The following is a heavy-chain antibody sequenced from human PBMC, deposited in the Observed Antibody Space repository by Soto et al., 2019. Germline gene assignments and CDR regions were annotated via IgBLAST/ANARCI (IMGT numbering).Heavy chain of an antibody. V-gene: IGHV3-53*01. J-gene: IGHJ6*02. CDR1: RFTVSSNY. D-gene: IGHD3-10*01. CDR3: ASTLTAFGNLDYYYYGMDV. CDR2: IYSGGST. Sequence: PGGSLRLSCAASRFTVSSNYMSWVRQATGKGLKWVSVIYSGGSTYYADSVKGRFTISRDNSKNTLYLQMNSLRAEDTAVYYCASTLTAFGNLDYYYYGMDVWGQGTTVTVSS.